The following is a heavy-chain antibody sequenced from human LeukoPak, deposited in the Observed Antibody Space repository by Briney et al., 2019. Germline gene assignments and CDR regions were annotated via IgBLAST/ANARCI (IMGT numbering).Heavy chain of an antibody. Sequence: GGSLRLSCAASRFTFSSYGMHWVRQAPGKGLEWVAVIWYDGSNKYYADSVKGRFTISRDNSKNTLYLQMNSLRAEDTAVYYCARGGYSYGYSPTYYFDYWGQGTLVTVSS. CDR3: ARGGYSYGYSPTYYFDY. V-gene: IGHV3-33*01. CDR2: IWYDGSNK. CDR1: RFTFSSYG. J-gene: IGHJ4*02. D-gene: IGHD5-18*01.